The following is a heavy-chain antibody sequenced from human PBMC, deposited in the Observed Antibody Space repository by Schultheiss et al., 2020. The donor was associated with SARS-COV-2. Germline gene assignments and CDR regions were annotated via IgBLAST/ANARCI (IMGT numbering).Heavy chain of an antibody. CDR2: IYTSGST. Sequence: SQTLSLTCTVSGYSISSGYYWSWIRQPAGKGLEWIGRIYTSGSTNYNPSLKSRVTMSVDTSKNQFSLKLSSVTAADTAVYYCAREDSGYDRRLYNWFDPWGQGTLVTVSS. D-gene: IGHD5-12*01. CDR3: AREDSGYDRRLYNWFDP. V-gene: IGHV4-61*02. CDR1: GYSISSGYY. J-gene: IGHJ5*02.